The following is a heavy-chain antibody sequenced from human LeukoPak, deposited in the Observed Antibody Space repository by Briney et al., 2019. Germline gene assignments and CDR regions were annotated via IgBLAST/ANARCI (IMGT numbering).Heavy chain of an antibody. D-gene: IGHD6-19*01. CDR1: GFTFTSYW. J-gene: IGHJ4*02. CDR3: ARDAGYGWYPG. Sequence: GGSLRLSCAASGFTFTSYWMSWVRQAPGKGLVWVANINQNGGEKYYVDSVKGRFTISRDNAKNSLYLQMNSLRAEDTAVYYCARDAGYGWYPGWGQGTLVTVSS. CDR2: INQNGGEK. V-gene: IGHV3-7*01.